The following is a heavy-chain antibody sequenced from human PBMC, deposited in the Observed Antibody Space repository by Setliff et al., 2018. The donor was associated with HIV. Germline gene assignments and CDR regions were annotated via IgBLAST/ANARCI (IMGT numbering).Heavy chain of an antibody. D-gene: IGHD3-10*01. CDR1: GFGFSRYA. CDR2: IWDDGSNK. Sequence: LSCATSGFGFSRYAMYWVRQAPGKGLEWVAVIWDDGSNKYYADSVKGRFTIFRDNSKNTLYLQMNSLRAEDTAVYYCARDRVELFWDGELNYMDVWGKGTTVTVSS. J-gene: IGHJ6*03. V-gene: IGHV3-33*07. CDR3: ARDRVELFWDGELNYMDV.